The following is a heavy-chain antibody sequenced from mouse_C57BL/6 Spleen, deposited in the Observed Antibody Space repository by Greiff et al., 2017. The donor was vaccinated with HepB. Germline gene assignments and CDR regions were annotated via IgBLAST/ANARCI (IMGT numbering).Heavy chain of an antibody. J-gene: IGHJ4*01. CDR3: ARNYGSSYYAMDY. D-gene: IGHD1-1*01. Sequence: EVQLQQPGPELVKPGASVKISCKASGYTFTDYYMNWVKQSHGKSLEWIGDINPNNGGTSYNQKFKGKATLTVDKSSSTAYMELRSLTSEDSAVYYCARNYGSSYYAMDYWGQGTSVTVSS. CDR1: GYTFTDYY. CDR2: INPNNGGT. V-gene: IGHV1-26*01.